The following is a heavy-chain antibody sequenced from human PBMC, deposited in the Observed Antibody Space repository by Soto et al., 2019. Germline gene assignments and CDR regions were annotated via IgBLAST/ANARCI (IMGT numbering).Heavy chain of an antibody. D-gene: IGHD1-1*01. CDR1: GFTFSNNW. J-gene: IGHJ6*02. CDR2: IYSGGSA. V-gene: IGHV3-53*02. Sequence: EVQLVETGGGLIQPGGSLRLSCAASGFTFSNNWMSWVRQAPGKGLEGVSLIYSGGSAFYTTSVKVRFIISRDNSKNTFYLQMNSLRVEDTDVYYCAFITTPVRWGQGTTVTVSS. CDR3: AFITTPVR.